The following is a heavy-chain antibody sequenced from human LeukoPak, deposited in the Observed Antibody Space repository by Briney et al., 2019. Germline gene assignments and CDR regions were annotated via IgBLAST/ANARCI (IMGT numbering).Heavy chain of an antibody. CDR2: IYTSGGT. D-gene: IGHD1-26*01. CDR3: ARALEATTFDY. Sequence: SETLSLTCTVSGGSFTSYYWSWIRQPAGKGLEWIGRIYTSGGTHYSPSLKSRVTMSVDTSKNQFSLKLSSVTAADTAVYYCARALEATTFDYWGQGTLVTVSS. V-gene: IGHV4-4*07. CDR1: GGSFTSYY. J-gene: IGHJ4*02.